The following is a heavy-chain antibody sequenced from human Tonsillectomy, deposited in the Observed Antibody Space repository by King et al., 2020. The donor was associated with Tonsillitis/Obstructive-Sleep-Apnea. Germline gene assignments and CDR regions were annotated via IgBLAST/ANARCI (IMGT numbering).Heavy chain of an antibody. J-gene: IGHJ6*03. D-gene: IGHD3-10*01. CDR3: ARPSYGSGVYYYFYMDV. Sequence: VQLVESGGGLVKPGGSLRLSCAASGFSFSAYAKTWVRRAPGKGLEWVSSISGDGGYIYYADSVRGRFTISRDNAKNSLYLQMDSLRAEDTAVYYCARPSYGSGVYYYFYMDVWGKGTTVAVS. CDR2: ISGDGGYI. V-gene: IGHV3-21*01. CDR1: GFSFSAYA.